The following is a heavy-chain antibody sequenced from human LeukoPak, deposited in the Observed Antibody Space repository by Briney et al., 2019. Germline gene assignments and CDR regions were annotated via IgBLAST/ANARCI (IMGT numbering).Heavy chain of an antibody. V-gene: IGHV1-2*04. D-gene: IGHD3-9*01. CDR3: ARGVLRYFDWLDV. Sequence: ASVKVSCKASGYTFTGYYMHWVRQAPGQGLEWMGWINPNSGGTNYAQKFQGWVTMTRDTSISTANMELSRLRSDDTAVYYCARGVLRYFDWLDVWGQGTLVTVSS. CDR1: GYTFTGYY. CDR2: INPNSGGT. J-gene: IGHJ5*02.